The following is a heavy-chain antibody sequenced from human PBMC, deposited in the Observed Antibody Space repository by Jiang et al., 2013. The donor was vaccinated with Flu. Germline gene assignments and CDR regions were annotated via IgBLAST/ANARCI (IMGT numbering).Heavy chain of an antibody. V-gene: IGHV5-51*01. CDR3: ARPIMVRGFNDYYYYYGMDV. D-gene: IGHD3-10*01. J-gene: IGHJ6*02. Sequence: GAEVKKPGESLKISCKGSGYSFTSYWIGWVRQMPGKGLEWMGIIYPGDSDTRYSPSFQGQVTISADKSISTAYLQWSSLKASDTAMYYCARPIMVRGFNDYYYYYGMDVWGQGTTVTVSS. CDR2: IYPGDSDT. CDR1: GYSFTSYW.